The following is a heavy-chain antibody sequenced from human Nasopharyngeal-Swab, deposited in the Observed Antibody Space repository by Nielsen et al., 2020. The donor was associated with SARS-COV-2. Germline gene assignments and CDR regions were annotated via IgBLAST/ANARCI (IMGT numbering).Heavy chain of an antibody. V-gene: IGHV5-51*01. Sequence: GESLKISCKVSGYSFIDYWIGWVRQMPGRGLEWMGIIYPGDSDTRYNPSFQGQVTISADNSISTAYLQWGSLKASDSAMYYCARPLAAASYYFDYWGQEPWSPSP. CDR3: ARPLAAASYYFDY. D-gene: IGHD6-25*01. CDR1: GYSFIDYW. CDR2: IYPGDSDT. J-gene: IGHJ4*01.